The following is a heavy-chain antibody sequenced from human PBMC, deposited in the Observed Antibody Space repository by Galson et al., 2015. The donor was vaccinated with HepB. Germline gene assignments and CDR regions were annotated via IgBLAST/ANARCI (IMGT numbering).Heavy chain of an antibody. CDR1: GFTFSSYG. D-gene: IGHD2-15*01. J-gene: IGHJ3*02. CDR2: IWYDGSNK. Sequence: SLRLSCAASGFTFSSYGMHWVRQAPGKGLEWVAVIWYDGSNKYYADSVKGRFTISRDNSKNTLYLQMNSLRAEDTAVYYCARKAIICSGGSCSDHDAFDIWGQGTMVTVSS. V-gene: IGHV3-33*01. CDR3: ARKAIICSGGSCSDHDAFDI.